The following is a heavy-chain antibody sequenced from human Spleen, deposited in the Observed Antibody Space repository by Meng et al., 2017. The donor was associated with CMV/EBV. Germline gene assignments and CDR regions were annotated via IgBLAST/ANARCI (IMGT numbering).Heavy chain of an antibody. V-gene: IGHV4-39*07. Sequence: SETLSLTCTVSGGSISSSSYYWGWIRQPPGKGLEWIGSIYYSGSTYYNPSLKSRVTISVDTSKNQFSLKLSSVTAADTAVYYCARYRRNYDSSGYYYSYFDYWGQGTLVTVSS. CDR3: ARYRRNYDSSGYYYSYFDY. J-gene: IGHJ4*02. CDR2: IYYSGST. CDR1: GGSISSSSYY. D-gene: IGHD3-22*01.